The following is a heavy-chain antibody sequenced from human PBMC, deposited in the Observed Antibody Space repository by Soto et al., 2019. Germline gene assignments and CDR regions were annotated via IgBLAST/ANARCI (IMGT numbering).Heavy chain of an antibody. D-gene: IGHD2-15*01. J-gene: IGHJ5*02. CDR2: INPDNGNT. CDR1: GYTFTRYT. CDR3: ARGIATGQLDP. V-gene: IGHV1-3*01. Sequence: QVQLVQSGAEVKKPGASVKISCKASGYTFTRYTMNWVRQAPGQRLEWMGLINPDNGNTKSSQKFQDRVIITRDTTASTAYMDLSSLRSEDTAVYYCARGIATGQLDPWGQGTLVTVSS.